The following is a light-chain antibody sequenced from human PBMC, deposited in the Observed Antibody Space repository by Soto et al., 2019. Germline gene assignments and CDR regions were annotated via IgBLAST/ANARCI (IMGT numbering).Light chain of an antibody. V-gene: IGKV3-20*01. Sequence: EIVLTQAPSTLSLSPGKTATLSRRASQSVSSSFLAWYQQKPGQAPRLLIYGASSRATGIPDRFSGSVSGTDFTLTVSRLEPEDFAVYYWQQYGSSPWTFGQGTKLDIK. CDR1: QSVSSSF. CDR2: GAS. CDR3: QQYGSSPWT. J-gene: IGKJ1*01.